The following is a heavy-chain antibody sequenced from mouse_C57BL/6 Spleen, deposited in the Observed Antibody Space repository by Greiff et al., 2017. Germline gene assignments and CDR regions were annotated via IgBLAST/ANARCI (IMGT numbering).Heavy chain of an antibody. D-gene: IGHD2-1*01. CDR3: ARGNGNYLYWYFDV. J-gene: IGHJ1*03. Sequence: EVQLQQSGPELVKPGASVKIPCKASGYTFTDYNMDWVKQSHGKSLEWIGDINPNNGGNIYNQKFKGKATLTVDKSSSTAYMELRSLTSEDTAVYYCARGNGNYLYWYFDVWGTGTTVTVSS. CDR1: GYTFTDYN. V-gene: IGHV1-18*01. CDR2: INPNNGGN.